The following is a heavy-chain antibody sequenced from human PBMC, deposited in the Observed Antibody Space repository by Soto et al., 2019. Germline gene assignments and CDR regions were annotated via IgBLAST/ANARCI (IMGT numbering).Heavy chain of an antibody. J-gene: IGHJ4*02. CDR1: GDIFSGYS. Sequence: QVQLVQSGAEVKKPGSSVKVSCKTSGDIFSGYSISWVRQAPGQGLEWMGGIIPIFGTTNYAQRFHGRVTMTADKSTSTVFMELYSLKSEGTAVYYCARDLGSGYGPGDYWGQGTLVTVSS. D-gene: IGHD5-12*01. V-gene: IGHV1-69*14. CDR3: ARDLGSGYGPGDY. CDR2: IIPIFGTT.